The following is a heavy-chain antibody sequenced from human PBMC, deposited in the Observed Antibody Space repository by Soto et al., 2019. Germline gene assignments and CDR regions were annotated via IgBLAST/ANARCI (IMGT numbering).Heavy chain of an antibody. CDR3: ARVSGNYGYYYYYGMDV. D-gene: IGHD4-4*01. Sequence: ASVKVSCKASGGTFSSYAISWVRQAPGQGLEWMGGIIPIFGTANYAQKFQGRVTITADESTSTAYMELSSLRSEDTAVYYCARVSGNYGYYYYYGMDVWGQGTKVTVSS. V-gene: IGHV1-69*13. CDR2: IIPIFGTA. J-gene: IGHJ6*02. CDR1: GGTFSSYA.